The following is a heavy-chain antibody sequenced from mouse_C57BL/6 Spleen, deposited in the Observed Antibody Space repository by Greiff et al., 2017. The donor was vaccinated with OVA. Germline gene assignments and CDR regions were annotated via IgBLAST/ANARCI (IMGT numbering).Heavy chain of an antibody. CDR1: GFTFSSYA. V-gene: IGHV5-9-1*02. J-gene: IGHJ2*01. CDR3: TRSSYYGSSYEGYYFDD. Sequence: EVQGVESGEGLVKPGGSLKLSCAASGFTFSSYAMSWVRQTPEKRLEWVAYISSGGDYIYYADTVKGRFTISRDNARNTLYLQMSSLKSEDTAMYYCTRSSYYGSSYEGYYFDDWGQGTTLTVSS. D-gene: IGHD1-1*01. CDR2: ISSGGDYI.